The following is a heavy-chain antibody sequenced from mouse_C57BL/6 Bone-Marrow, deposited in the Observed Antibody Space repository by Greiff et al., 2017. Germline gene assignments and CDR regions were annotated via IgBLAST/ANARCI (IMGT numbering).Heavy chain of an antibody. D-gene: IGHD2-12*01. V-gene: IGHV5-17*01. CDR2: ISSGSSTI. J-gene: IGHJ3*01. CDR1: GFTFSDYG. CDR3: ASPFTRAWFAY. Sequence: EVKLMESGGGLVKPGGSLKLSCAASGFTFSDYGMHWVRQAPEKGLEWVAYISSGSSTIYYADTVKGRFTISRDNAKNTLFLQMTSLRSEDTAMYYCASPFTRAWFAYWGQGTLVTVSA.